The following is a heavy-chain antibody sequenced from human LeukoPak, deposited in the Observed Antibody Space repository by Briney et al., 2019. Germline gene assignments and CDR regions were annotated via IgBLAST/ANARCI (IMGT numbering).Heavy chain of an antibody. CDR2: IYSGGST. Sequence: GGSLRLSCAASGFTVSSNYMSWVRQAPGKGLEWVSVIYSGGSTYYADSVKGRFTISRDNSKDTLYLQMNSLRAEDTAVYYCARAYGSGSYFYYYYYYMDVWGKGTTVTISS. CDR1: GFTVSSNY. J-gene: IGHJ6*03. V-gene: IGHV3-66*01. CDR3: ARAYGSGSYFYYYYYYMDV. D-gene: IGHD3-10*01.